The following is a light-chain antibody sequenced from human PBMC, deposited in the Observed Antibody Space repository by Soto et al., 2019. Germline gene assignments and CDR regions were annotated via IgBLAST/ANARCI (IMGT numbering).Light chain of an antibody. Sequence: SVLTQPPSVSRAPGQRFTITCTGSSSNIGSTYDVQWYQQLPGTAPKLLIHGNTDRPSGVPDRFSGSKSGTSASLAITGLQADDEADYYCQSYDDSLSVHYVFGTGTKVTVL. CDR2: GNT. CDR1: SSNIGSTYD. CDR3: QSYDDSLSVHYV. V-gene: IGLV1-40*01. J-gene: IGLJ1*01.